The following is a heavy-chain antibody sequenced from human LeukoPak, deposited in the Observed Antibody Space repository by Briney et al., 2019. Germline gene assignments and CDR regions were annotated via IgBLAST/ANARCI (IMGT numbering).Heavy chain of an antibody. V-gene: IGHV3-30*02. Sequence: GGSLRLSCAASGFTFSSYGMHWVRQAPGKGLEWVAFIRYDGSNEYYADSVKGRFTISRDNSKNTLYLQMNSLRAEDTAVYYCAKDRPPRAYYDFWSESWGQGTMVTVSS. CDR1: GFTFSSYG. D-gene: IGHD3-3*01. CDR2: IRYDGSNE. J-gene: IGHJ3*01. CDR3: AKDRPPRAYYDFWSES.